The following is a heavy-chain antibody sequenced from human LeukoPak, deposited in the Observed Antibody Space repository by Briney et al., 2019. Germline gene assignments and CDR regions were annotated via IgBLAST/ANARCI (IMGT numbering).Heavy chain of an antibody. CDR1: GFTFGDYA. CDR2: IRSKAYGGTT. V-gene: IGHV3-49*03. CDR3: TRDSAYDSSGWSRFDY. J-gene: IGHJ4*02. D-gene: IGHD6-19*01. Sequence: GGSLRLSCTASGFTFGDYAMSWFRQAPGKGLEWVGFIRSKAYGGTTEYAASVKGRFTISRDDSKSIAYLQMNSLKTEDTAVYYCTRDSAYDSSGWSRFDYWGQGTLVTVSS.